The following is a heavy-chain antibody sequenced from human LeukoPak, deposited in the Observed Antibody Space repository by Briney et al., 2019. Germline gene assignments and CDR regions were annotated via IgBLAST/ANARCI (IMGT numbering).Heavy chain of an antibody. Sequence: SETLSLTCTVSGGSISSGSYYWSWIRQPAGKGLEWIGRIYTSRSTNYNPSLKSRVTISVDTSKNQFSLKLSSVTAADTAVYYCARDPGYSSGWLDYWGQGTLVTVSS. CDR3: ARDPGYSSGWLDY. D-gene: IGHD6-19*01. V-gene: IGHV4-61*02. CDR2: IYTSRST. J-gene: IGHJ4*02. CDR1: GGSISSGSYY.